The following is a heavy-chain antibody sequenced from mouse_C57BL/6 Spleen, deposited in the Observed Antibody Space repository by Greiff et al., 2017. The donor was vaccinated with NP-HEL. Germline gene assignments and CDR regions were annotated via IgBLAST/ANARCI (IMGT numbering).Heavy chain of an antibody. Sequence: LQESGAELVKPGASVKMSCKASGYTFTSYWITWVKQRPGQGLEWIGDIYPGSGSTNYNEKFKSKATLTVDTSSSTAYMQLSSLTSEDSAVYYCARGGGSSPWYFDVWGTGTTVTVSS. CDR3: ARGGGSSPWYFDV. D-gene: IGHD1-1*01. J-gene: IGHJ1*03. V-gene: IGHV1-55*01. CDR2: IYPGSGST. CDR1: GYTFTSYW.